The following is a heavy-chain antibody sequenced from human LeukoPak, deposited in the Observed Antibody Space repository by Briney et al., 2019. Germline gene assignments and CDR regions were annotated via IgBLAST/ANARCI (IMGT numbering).Heavy chain of an antibody. CDR1: GFTFNRFW. V-gene: IGHV3-23*01. CDR2: ISNIGDST. CDR3: AKDRGYSSSWYYFDY. D-gene: IGHD6-13*01. J-gene: IGHJ4*02. Sequence: GGSLRLSCAASGFTFNRFWMNWVRQAPGKGLEWVSGISNIGDSTYYADSVKGRFTISRDNSKNTLYLQMNTLRAEDTAVYYCAKDRGYSSSWYYFDYWGQGILVTVSS.